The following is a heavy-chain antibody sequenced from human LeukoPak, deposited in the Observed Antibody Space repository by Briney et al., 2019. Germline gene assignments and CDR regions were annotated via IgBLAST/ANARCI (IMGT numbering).Heavy chain of an antibody. CDR1: GFIFSSYS. D-gene: IGHD2-2*01. Sequence: GRSLRLSCAASGFIFSSYSMNWVRQAPGRGLEWVSYISSSGSTIYYADSVKGRFTISRDNAKNSLYLRMNSLRAEDTAVYYCAVLTYQLLDYYFDYWGQGTLVTVSS. CDR2: ISSSGSTI. CDR3: AVLTYQLLDYYFDY. J-gene: IGHJ4*02. V-gene: IGHV3-48*01.